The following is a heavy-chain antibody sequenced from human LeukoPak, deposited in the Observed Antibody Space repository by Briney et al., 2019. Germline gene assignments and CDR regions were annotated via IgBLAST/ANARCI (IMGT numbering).Heavy chain of an antibody. CDR2: ISAYSGNT. Sequence: ASVKVSCKASGYTFTSYGISWVRQAPGQGLEWMGWISAYSGNTNYAQKLQGRVTMTTDTSTSTAYMELRSLRSDDTAVYYCARDLRPIAARAGHNWFDPWGQGTLVTVSS. CDR3: ARDLRPIAARAGHNWFDP. J-gene: IGHJ5*02. D-gene: IGHD6-6*01. CDR1: GYTFTSYG. V-gene: IGHV1-18*01.